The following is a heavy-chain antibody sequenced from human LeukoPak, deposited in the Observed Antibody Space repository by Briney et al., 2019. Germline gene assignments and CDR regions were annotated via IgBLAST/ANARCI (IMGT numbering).Heavy chain of an antibody. J-gene: IGHJ4*02. CDR2: IIPIFRTA. D-gene: IGHD4-17*01. CDR3: ARSVETTVTNAYFDY. V-gene: IGHV1-69*05. CDR1: GGTFSSYA. Sequence: SVKVSCKASGGTFSSYAISWVRQAPGQGLEWMGGIIPIFRTANYAQKFQGRVTMTRDTSTSTVYMELSSLRSEDTAVYYCARSVETTVTNAYFDYWGQGTLVTVSS.